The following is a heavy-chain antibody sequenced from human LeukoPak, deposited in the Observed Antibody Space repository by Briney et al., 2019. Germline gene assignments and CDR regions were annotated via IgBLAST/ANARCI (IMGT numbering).Heavy chain of an antibody. CDR1: GYSFTSYW. J-gene: IGHJ4*02. V-gene: IGHV5-51*01. D-gene: IGHD6-13*01. Sequence: GESLKISCKGSGYSFTSYWIGWVRQMPGKGLEWIGIIYPGDSDTRYSPSFQGQVTISADKSISTAYLQWSSLKASDTAMYYCARQKYSSSSNFDYWGQGTLVTVSS. CDR2: IYPGDSDT. CDR3: ARQKYSSSSNFDY.